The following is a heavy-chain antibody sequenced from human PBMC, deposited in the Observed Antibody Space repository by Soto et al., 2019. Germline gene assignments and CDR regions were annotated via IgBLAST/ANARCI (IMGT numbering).Heavy chain of an antibody. CDR3: ARRLYYYDSSGYSGFAFDI. V-gene: IGHV5-51*01. J-gene: IGHJ3*02. D-gene: IGHD3-22*01. CDR2: IYPGDSDT. CDR1: GYSFTSYW. Sequence: GESLKISCKGSGYSFTSYWIVWVRQMPGKGLEWMGIIYPGDSDTRYSPSFQGQVTISADKSISTAYLQWSSLKASDTAMYYCARRLYYYDSSGYSGFAFDIWGQGTMVTVSS.